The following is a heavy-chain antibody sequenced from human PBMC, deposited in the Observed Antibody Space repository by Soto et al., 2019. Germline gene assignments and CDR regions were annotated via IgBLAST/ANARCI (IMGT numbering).Heavy chain of an antibody. Sequence: HLVQSGPEVKKPGASVTVSCKTSGDTFTNFGLSWVRQAPGQGLEWVGWVATYNSNRNYAPKFQGRLPLTTDTSTSTAYMELKSLKYDDTAVYYCARVVRGVVNWSDPWGQGTLVTVSS. CDR1: GDTFTNFG. CDR2: VATYNSNR. J-gene: IGHJ5*02. CDR3: ARVVRGVVNWSDP. D-gene: IGHD3-10*01. V-gene: IGHV1-18*01.